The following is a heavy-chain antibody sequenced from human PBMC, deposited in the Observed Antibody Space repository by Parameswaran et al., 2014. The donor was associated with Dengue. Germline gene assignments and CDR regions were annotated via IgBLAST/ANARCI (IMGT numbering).Heavy chain of an antibody. J-gene: IGHJ6*02. D-gene: IGHD4-23*01. CDR2: ISGSSSYI. Sequence: VRQMPGKGLEWVSSISGSSSYIYYADSVKGRFTISRDNAKNSLYLQMNSLRAEDTAVYYCARDGTTVVTPTSDMDVWGQGTTVTVSS. CDR3: ARDGTTVVTPTSDMDV. V-gene: IGHV3-21*01.